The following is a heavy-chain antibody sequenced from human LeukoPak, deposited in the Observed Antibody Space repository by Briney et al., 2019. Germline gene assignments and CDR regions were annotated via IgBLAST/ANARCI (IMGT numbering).Heavy chain of an antibody. D-gene: IGHD1-1*01. CDR3: ARQRLPFFPFQH. J-gene: IGHJ1*01. Sequence: SETLSLTCTVSGGSISSGAYHWNWIRQHPGKGLEWIGYIYYSGSTQYNPSLKSRVIISVDTSKNQFSLRLSSVTAADTAAYYCARQRLPFFPFQHWGQGTLVTVSS. V-gene: IGHV4-31*03. CDR2: IYYSGST. CDR1: GGSISSGAYH.